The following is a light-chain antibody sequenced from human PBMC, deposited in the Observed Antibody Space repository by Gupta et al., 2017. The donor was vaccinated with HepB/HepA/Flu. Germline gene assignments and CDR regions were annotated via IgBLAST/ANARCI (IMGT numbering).Light chain of an antibody. J-gene: IGKJ1*01. Sequence: VVVTQFPILLPVHLGRAAFISCRSSQSIPYSDGSTYLNWFQQKPGQSPRRLIYMVSNRDSGVPDRFSGSGSGTDFTLKISSVEAEDVGIYYCMQGTHCPWTFGQGTKVDIK. CDR3: MQGTHCPWT. CDR2: MVS. V-gene: IGKV2-30*01. CDR1: QSIPYSDGSTY.